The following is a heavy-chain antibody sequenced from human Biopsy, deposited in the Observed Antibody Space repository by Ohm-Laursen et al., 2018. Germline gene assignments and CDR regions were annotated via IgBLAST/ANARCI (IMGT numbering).Heavy chain of an antibody. Sequence: SLRLSCTASGFNIRVSYMGWVRQPPGKGLEWLSLLYSAGNTYYADSVKGRFTISRDNSRDTLYLQMSSLRAEDTAVYYCAKDRYNYTPIGGFSMDVWGQGTTVTVSS. J-gene: IGHJ6*02. CDR2: LYSAGNT. CDR3: AKDRYNYTPIGGFSMDV. V-gene: IGHV3-66*02. D-gene: IGHD5-24*01. CDR1: GFNIRVSY.